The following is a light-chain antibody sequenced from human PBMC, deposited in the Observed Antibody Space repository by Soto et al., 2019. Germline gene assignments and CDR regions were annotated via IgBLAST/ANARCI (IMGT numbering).Light chain of an antibody. V-gene: IGKV1-12*01. CDR2: TAS. Sequence: DIQMTPSPSSVSASVGDRVTITCRASQDINKWLAWYQQKPGLAPNLVIYTASRLHGGGPSRFSGSASGTDFTLTISSLQPEDVATYYCQQGKSFPLTFGGGTKVEI. CDR3: QQGKSFPLT. CDR1: QDINKW. J-gene: IGKJ4*01.